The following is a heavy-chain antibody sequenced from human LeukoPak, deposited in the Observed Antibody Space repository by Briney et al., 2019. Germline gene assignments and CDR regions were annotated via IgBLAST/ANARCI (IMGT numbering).Heavy chain of an antibody. D-gene: IGHD3-22*01. CDR2: INHSGST. J-gene: IGHJ6*03. V-gene: IGHV4-34*01. CDR3: ARGYYDSSGYYYYYYYMDV. Sequence: SETLSLTCAVYGGSFSGYYWNWIRQPPGKGLEWMGEINHSGSTNYNPSLKSRVTISVDTSKNQFSLKLSSVTAADTAVYYCARGYYDSSGYYYYYYYMDVWGKGTTVTISS. CDR1: GGSFSGYY.